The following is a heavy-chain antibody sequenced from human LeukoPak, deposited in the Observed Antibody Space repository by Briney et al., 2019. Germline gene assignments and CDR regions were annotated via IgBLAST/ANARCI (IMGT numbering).Heavy chain of an antibody. CDR3: TRDDHYDFWSGHYRY. J-gene: IGHJ4*02. CDR2: IRSKAYGGTT. V-gene: IGHV3-49*03. Sequence: GGSLRLSCTASGFTFGDYAMSWFRQAPGKGLEWVGFIRSKAYGGTTEYAASVKGRFTISRDDSKSIAYLQMNSLKTEDTAVYYCTRDDHYDFWSGHYRYWGQGTLVTVSS. CDR1: GFTFGDYA. D-gene: IGHD3-3*01.